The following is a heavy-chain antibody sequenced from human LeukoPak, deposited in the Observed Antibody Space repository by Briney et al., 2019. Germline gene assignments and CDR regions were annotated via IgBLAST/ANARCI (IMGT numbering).Heavy chain of an antibody. CDR3: ARYPLAFDF. Sequence: SVTLSLTCTVSGDSVTNNQWSWVRQPPGKGLEWIAYIHHSGSTNYNPSLKNRATISIDTSKNQFSLRLISVTAADTAVYYCARYPLAFDFWGQGILVTVSS. V-gene: IGHV4-59*02. D-gene: IGHD6-6*01. J-gene: IGHJ4*02. CDR1: GDSVTNNQ. CDR2: IHHSGST.